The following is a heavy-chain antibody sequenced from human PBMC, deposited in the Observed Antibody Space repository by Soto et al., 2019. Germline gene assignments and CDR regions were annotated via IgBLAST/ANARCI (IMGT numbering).Heavy chain of an antibody. V-gene: IGHV1-18*01. CDR3: AREIDSSGLAGWFDP. D-gene: IGHD6-19*01. J-gene: IGHJ5*02. CDR2: ISAYNGNT. Sequence: ASVKVSCKASGYTFTSYGISWVRQAPGQGLEWMGWISAYNGNTNYAQKLQGRVTMTTDTSTSTAYMELRSLRSDDTAVYYCAREIDSSGLAGWFDPWGQGTLVTVSS. CDR1: GYTFTSYG.